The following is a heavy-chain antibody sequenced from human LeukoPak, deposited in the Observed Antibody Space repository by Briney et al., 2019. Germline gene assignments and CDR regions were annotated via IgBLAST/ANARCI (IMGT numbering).Heavy chain of an antibody. D-gene: IGHD3-22*01. CDR2: IYYSGST. V-gene: IGHV4-59*01. CDR3: ARDPIYDSSGTRHYYYGMDV. J-gene: IGHJ6*02. Sequence: PSETLSLTCTVSGGSISSYYWSWIRQPPGKGLEWIGYIYYSGSTNYNPSLKSRVTISVDTSKNQFSLKLSSVTAADTAVYYCARDPIYDSSGTRHYYYGMDVWGQGATVTVSS. CDR1: GGSISSYY.